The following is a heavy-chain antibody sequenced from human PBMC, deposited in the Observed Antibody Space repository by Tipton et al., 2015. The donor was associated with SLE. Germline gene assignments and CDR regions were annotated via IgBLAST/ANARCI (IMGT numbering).Heavy chain of an antibody. Sequence: TLSLTCAVYGGSFSGYYWSWIRQPPGKGLEWIGEINHSGSTNYNPSLKSRVTISVDTSKNQFSLKLSSVTAADTAVYYCARGRNHCYHSIDTPFDYWGQGTLVTVSS. CDR1: GGSFSGYY. J-gene: IGHJ4*02. D-gene: IGHD3-22*01. V-gene: IGHV4-34*01. CDR2: INHSGST. CDR3: ARGRNHCYHSIDTPFDY.